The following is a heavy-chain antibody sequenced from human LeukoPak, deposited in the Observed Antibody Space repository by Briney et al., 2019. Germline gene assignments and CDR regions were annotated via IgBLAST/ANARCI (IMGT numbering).Heavy chain of an antibody. V-gene: IGHV1-18*01. D-gene: IGHD3-22*01. J-gene: IGHJ4*02. Sequence: EASVKVSCKASGYTFTSYGISWVRQAPGQGLEWMGWISAYNGNTNYAQKLQGRVTMTTDTSTSTAYMELRSLRSDDTAVYYCARDFAESSRYAEGSWGQGTLVTVSS. CDR3: ARDFAESSRYAEGS. CDR2: ISAYNGNT. CDR1: GYTFTSYG.